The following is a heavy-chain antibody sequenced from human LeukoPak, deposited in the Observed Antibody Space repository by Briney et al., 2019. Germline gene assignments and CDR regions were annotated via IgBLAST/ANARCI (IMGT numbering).Heavy chain of an antibody. CDR2: MNPNSGNT. D-gene: IGHD1-26*01. V-gene: IGHV1-8*03. Sequence: ASVTVSFTASGYTFTIYDINWVRQATGQGLEWMGWMNPNSGNTGYAQKFQGRVTITRNTSISTAYMELSSLRSEDTAVYYCARGSGSHGWFDPWGQGTLVTVSS. CDR3: ARGSGSHGWFDP. J-gene: IGHJ5*02. CDR1: GYTFTIYD.